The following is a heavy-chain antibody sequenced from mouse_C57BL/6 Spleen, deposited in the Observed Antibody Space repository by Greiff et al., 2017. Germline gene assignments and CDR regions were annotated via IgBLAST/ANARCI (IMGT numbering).Heavy chain of an antibody. D-gene: IGHD2-4*01. Sequence: VQLQQSGPELVKPGASVKISCKASGYAFSSSWMNWVTQRPGKGLEWIGRIYPGDGDTNYNGKFKGKATLTADKSSSTAYMQLSSLTSEDSAVYFCAIIYYDYDYYAMDYWGQGTSVTVSS. V-gene: IGHV1-82*01. CDR1: GYAFSSSW. CDR3: AIIYYDYDYYAMDY. CDR2: IYPGDGDT. J-gene: IGHJ4*01.